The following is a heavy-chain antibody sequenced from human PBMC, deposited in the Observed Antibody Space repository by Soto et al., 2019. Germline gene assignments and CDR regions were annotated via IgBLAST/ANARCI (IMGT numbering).Heavy chain of an antibody. J-gene: IGHJ4*02. CDR3: ARFPRGYSYGHFDY. CDR2: IYYSGST. D-gene: IGHD5-18*01. V-gene: IGHV4-59*01. CDR1: GGSISSYY. Sequence: PSETLSLTCTVSGGSISSYYWSWIRQPPGKGLEWIGDIYYSGSTNYNPSLKSRVTISVDTSKNQFSLKLSSVTAADTAVYYCARFPRGYSYGHFDYSGQGTLVIGSS.